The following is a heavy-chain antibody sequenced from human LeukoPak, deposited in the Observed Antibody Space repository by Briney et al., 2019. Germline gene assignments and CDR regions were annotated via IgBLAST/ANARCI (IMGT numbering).Heavy chain of an antibody. CDR1: GGSMSNYW. Sequence: PSETLSLTCTVSGGSMSNYWWNWIRQPPGKGLEWIGYIYYDGNTYYNPALNSRVTISIDTSKNQFSLKLNSVTAADTAVYYCARRLCSSLTCNIGPSGNWLDPWGQGTLVTVSS. D-gene: IGHD2-2*02. CDR2: IYYDGNT. J-gene: IGHJ5*02. V-gene: IGHV4-59*08. CDR3: ARRLCSSLTCNIGPSGNWLDP.